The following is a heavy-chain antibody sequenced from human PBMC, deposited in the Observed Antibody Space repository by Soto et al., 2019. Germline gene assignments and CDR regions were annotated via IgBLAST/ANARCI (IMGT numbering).Heavy chain of an antibody. Sequence: SETLSLTCTVSGGSVSSGSYYWSWIRQPPGKGLEWIGYIYYSGSTNYNPSLKSRVTISVDTSKNQFSLKLSSVTAADTAVYYCARLASSSSWANFDYWGQGTLVTVSS. J-gene: IGHJ4*02. D-gene: IGHD6-13*01. CDR1: GGSVSSGSYY. CDR3: ARLASSSSWANFDY. CDR2: IYYSGST. V-gene: IGHV4-61*01.